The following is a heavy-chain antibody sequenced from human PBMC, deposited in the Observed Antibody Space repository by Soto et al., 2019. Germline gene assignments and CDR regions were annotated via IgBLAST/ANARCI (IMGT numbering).Heavy chain of an antibody. J-gene: IGHJ6*02. CDR2: IYHSGST. V-gene: IGHV4-4*02. CDR1: GGAISSSNW. D-gene: IGHD1-26*01. Sequence: SETLSLTYTVSGGAISSSNWWSWVRQPPGKGLEWIGEIYHSGSTNYNPSLKSRFTISVDKSKNQFSLKLSSVTAADTAVYYCARVSGSYYYGMDVWDQGTTVTVSS. CDR3: ARVSGSYYYGMDV.